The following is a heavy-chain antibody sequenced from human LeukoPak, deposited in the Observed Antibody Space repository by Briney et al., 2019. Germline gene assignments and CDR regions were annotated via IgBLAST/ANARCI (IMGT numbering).Heavy chain of an antibody. V-gene: IGHV4-59*01. D-gene: IGHD1-1*01. CDR3: ARDNEGTLDY. J-gene: IGHJ4*02. CDR2: IYYSGST. Sequence: SETLSLTCTVSGGSISSYYWSWIRQPPGKGLEWIGYIYYSGSTNYNPSLKSRVTISVDTSKNQFSLKLSSVTAADTAVYYCARDNEGTLDYWGQGTLVTVSS. CDR1: GGSISSYY.